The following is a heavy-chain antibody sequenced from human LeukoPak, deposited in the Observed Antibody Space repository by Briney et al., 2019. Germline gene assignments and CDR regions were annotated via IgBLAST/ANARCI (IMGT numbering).Heavy chain of an antibody. CDR2: ISAYNGNT. CDR1: GYTFTSYG. Sequence: ASVKVSCKASGYTFTSYGISWVRQAPGQGLERMGWISAYNGNTNYAQKLQGRVTMTTDTSTSTAYMELRSLRSDDTAVYYCAREIMVRGFNNWFDPWGQGTLVTVSS. V-gene: IGHV1-18*01. D-gene: IGHD3-10*01. CDR3: AREIMVRGFNNWFDP. J-gene: IGHJ5*02.